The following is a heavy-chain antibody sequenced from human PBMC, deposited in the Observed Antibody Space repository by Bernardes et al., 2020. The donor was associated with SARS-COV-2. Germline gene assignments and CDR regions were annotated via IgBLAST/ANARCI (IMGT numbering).Heavy chain of an antibody. CDR2: MNPNSGNT. D-gene: IGHD7-27*01. V-gene: IGHV1-8*01. Sequence: ASVKVSCMASGYTFTSYDINWVRQATGQGLEWMGWMNPNSGNTGYAQKFQGRVTMTRNTSISTAYMELSSLRSEDTAVYYCATSRSSWDYYYGMDVWGQGTTVTVSS. J-gene: IGHJ6*02. CDR3: ATSRSSWDYYYGMDV. CDR1: GYTFTSYD.